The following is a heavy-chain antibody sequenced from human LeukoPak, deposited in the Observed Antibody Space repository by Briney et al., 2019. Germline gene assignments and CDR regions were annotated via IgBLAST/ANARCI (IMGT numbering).Heavy chain of an antibody. Sequence: PGGSLRLSCAASGFTFSSYSMNWVRQAPGKGLEWVSSISSSSSYIYYADSVKGRFTISRGNAKNSLYLQMNSLRAEDTAVYYCAREGPGGYDYWGQGTLVTVSS. CDR2: ISSSSSYI. CDR1: GFTFSSYS. CDR3: AREGPGGYDY. J-gene: IGHJ4*02. V-gene: IGHV3-21*01. D-gene: IGHD3-16*01.